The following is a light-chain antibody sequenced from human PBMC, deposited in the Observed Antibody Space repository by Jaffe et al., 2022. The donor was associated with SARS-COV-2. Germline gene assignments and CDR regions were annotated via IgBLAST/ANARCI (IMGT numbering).Light chain of an antibody. J-gene: IGLJ3*02. CDR3: CSYAGDSSWV. CDR2: EDN. CDR1: SSDVGNYHL. V-gene: IGLV2-23*01. Sequence: QSALTQPASVSGSPGQSITIFCTGTSSDVGNYHLVSWYQHHPGKAPKVIIYEDNKRPSGVSNRFSGSKSANTASLTVSGLQAEDEADYYCCSYAGDSSWVFGGGTKLTVL.